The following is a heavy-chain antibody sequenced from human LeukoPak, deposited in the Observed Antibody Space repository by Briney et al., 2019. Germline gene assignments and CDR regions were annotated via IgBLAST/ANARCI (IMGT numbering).Heavy chain of an antibody. D-gene: IGHD5-12*01. Sequence: PGGSLRLSCAASGFTVSSNYMSWVRQAPGKGLEWVSVIYSGGSTYYADSVKGRFTISRDNSKNTLYLQMNSLRAEDTAVYYCAKSASGYSGYAFDYWGQGTLVTVSS. V-gene: IGHV3-53*01. CDR2: IYSGGST. CDR3: AKSASGYSGYAFDY. J-gene: IGHJ4*02. CDR1: GFTVSSNY.